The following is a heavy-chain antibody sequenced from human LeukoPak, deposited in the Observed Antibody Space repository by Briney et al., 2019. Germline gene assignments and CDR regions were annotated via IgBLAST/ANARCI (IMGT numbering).Heavy chain of an antibody. Sequence: GGSLRLSCAASGFTFSSYEMNWVRQAPGKGLEWVSYISTSTTTIYYANSVKGRFTISRDNAKNSLCLQMISLRVEDTAVYYCARDSGGSYWGQGTLVTVSS. CDR3: ARDSGGSY. CDR1: GFTFSSYE. V-gene: IGHV3-48*03. J-gene: IGHJ4*02. CDR2: ISTSTTTI. D-gene: IGHD1-26*01.